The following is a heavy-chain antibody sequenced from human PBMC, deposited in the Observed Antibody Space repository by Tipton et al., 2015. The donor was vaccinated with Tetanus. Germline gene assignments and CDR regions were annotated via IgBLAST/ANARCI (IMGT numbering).Heavy chain of an antibody. Sequence: TLSLTCAVSGGAFSGYLWSWIRQSPGKGLEWIGEINQSGSTLYNPSLKSRVTIAVDTFKRQFSMTLTSATAADTAVYYCARAGFEGSSSSGYFDHWGLGVLVTVSS. D-gene: IGHD2-2*01. CDR3: ARAGFEGSSSSGYFDH. V-gene: IGHV4-34*01. CDR1: GGAFSGYL. CDR2: INQSGST. J-gene: IGHJ4*02.